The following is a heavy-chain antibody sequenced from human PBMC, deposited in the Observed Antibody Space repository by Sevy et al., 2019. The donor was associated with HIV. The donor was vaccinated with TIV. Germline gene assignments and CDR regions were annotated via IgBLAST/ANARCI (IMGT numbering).Heavy chain of an antibody. J-gene: IGHJ5*01. V-gene: IGHV3-33*01. D-gene: IGHD3-22*01. Sequence: GGSLRLSCAASGFTFSSYGMHWVRQAPGKGLEWVAVIWNDRSNKYYADSVKGRFTISRDNSKNTLYLQMNSLRVEDTALYYCAREDYYDSSGPYWFDPWGQGTLVTVSS. CDR3: AREDYYDSSGPYWFDP. CDR2: IWNDRSNK. CDR1: GFTFSSYG.